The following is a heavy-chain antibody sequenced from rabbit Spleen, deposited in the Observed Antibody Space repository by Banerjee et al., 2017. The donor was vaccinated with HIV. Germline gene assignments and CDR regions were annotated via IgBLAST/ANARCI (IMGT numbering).Heavy chain of an antibody. J-gene: IGHJ6*01. CDR3: ARDTSSSFSSYGMDL. CDR1: GFSFSNKAV. Sequence: QEQLVESGGGLVKPEGSLKLSCTASGFSFSNKAVMCWVRQAPGKGLEWIACINTVTGKSVYASWAKGRFIMSRTSSTTVTLQMTSLTAADTATYFCARDTSSSFSSYGMDLWGPGTLVTVS. D-gene: IGHD1-1*01. V-gene: IGHV1S45*01. CDR2: INTVTGKS.